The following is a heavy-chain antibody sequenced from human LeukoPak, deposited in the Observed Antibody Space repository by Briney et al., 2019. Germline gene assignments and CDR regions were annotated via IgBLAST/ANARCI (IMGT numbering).Heavy chain of an antibody. CDR1: GFTVSSNY. V-gene: IGHV3-66*01. D-gene: IGHD1-26*01. Sequence: GGSLRLSCAASGFTVSSNYMTWVRQAPGKGLEWVSVIYSGGDTYYADSVKGRFTISRDNSKNTLYLQLNSLRAEDTAVYYCARRSGEGDFDCWGQGTLVTVSS. CDR2: IYSGGDT. J-gene: IGHJ4*02. CDR3: ARRSGEGDFDC.